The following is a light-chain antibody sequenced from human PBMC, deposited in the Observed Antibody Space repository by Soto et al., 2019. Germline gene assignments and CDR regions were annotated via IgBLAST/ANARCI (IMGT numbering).Light chain of an antibody. CDR1: QTVLSNY. CDR3: QQYGTSPFT. J-gene: IGKJ4*01. V-gene: IGKV3-20*01. CDR2: GAS. Sequence: EIVLTQSPTTLSLSPGEGPTLSCRASQTVLSNYLAWYQQKPGQAPRLLFYGASVRATGIPDRFSGSGSGTDFTLTISRLEPEDCAVFYCQQYGTSPFTFGGGTKVEIK.